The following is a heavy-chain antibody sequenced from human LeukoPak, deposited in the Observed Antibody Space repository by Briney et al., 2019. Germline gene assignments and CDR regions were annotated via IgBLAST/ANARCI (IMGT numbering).Heavy chain of an antibody. D-gene: IGHD1-26*01. CDR1: GGSISSSSYY. V-gene: IGHV4-39*01. CDR2: IYYSEIT. J-gene: IGHJ4*02. Sequence: PSETLSLTCAVSGGSISSSSYYWGWIRQPPGKGLQWIASIYYSEITYYNPSLKSRVTISADTSKTQCPLKLSSVTAADTAVYYCARYLRGSHFEYWGQGTLVTVSS. CDR3: ARYLRGSHFEY.